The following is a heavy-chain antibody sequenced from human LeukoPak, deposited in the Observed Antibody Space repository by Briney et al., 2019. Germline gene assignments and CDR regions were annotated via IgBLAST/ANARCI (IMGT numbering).Heavy chain of an antibody. CDR2: VTHTRNT. J-gene: IGHJ6*02. CDR1: GGSFSGYY. CDR3: LFPDSYHYGMEV. Sequence: SETPSLTCAVYGGSFSGYYWSWIRQPPGKGLEWIGEVTHTRNTNYNPSLKSRLTISVDTSKNQLSLKLTSVTAADTAVYYCLFPDSYHYGMEVWGQGTTVTVSS. V-gene: IGHV4-34*01. D-gene: IGHD1-14*01.